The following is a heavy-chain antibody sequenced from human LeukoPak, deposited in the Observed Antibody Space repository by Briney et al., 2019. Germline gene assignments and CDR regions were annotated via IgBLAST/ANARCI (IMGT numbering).Heavy chain of an antibody. Sequence: GGSLRLSCAASGFTFSSSAMSWVRQAPGKGLEWVANIKPDGTTRFYVDSVKGRFTISRDNALNSLYLQMNSLRAEDTAIYYCARSIPYGTTWYGRSDYWGQGTLVTVSS. CDR2: IKPDGTTR. CDR3: ARSIPYGTTWYGRSDY. J-gene: IGHJ4*02. CDR1: GFTFSSSA. D-gene: IGHD6-13*01. V-gene: IGHV3-7*03.